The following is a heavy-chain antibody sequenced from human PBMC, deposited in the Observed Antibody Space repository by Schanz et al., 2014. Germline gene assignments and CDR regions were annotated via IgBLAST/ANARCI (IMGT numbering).Heavy chain of an antibody. CDR2: ISASGGDT. CDR3: AKVRYSSGWRGDYFDA. CDR1: GFTFSSYD. V-gene: IGHV3-23*04. D-gene: IGHD3-9*01. Sequence: VQLVESGGGVVQPGRSLRLSCVASGFTFSSYDVFWVRQAPGKGLEWLSVISASGGDTYYADSVKGRFTISRDNSKNTLYLQMNSLRAEDTAVYYCAKVRYSSGWRGDYFDAWGQGTLVTVAS. J-gene: IGHJ4*02.